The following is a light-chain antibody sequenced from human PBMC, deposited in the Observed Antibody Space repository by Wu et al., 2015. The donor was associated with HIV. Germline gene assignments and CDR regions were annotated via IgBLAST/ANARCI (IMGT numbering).Light chain of an antibody. CDR3: QQYDTYPIT. J-gene: IGKJ5*01. CDR1: RVFTSW. Sequence: SVGDRVTIHFAGPVRVFTSWLAWYQQKPGKAPKLLIYKASTLESGVPSRFSGSGSGTEFTLTINSLQPDDFATYYCQQYDTYPITFGQGTRLEIK. V-gene: IGKV1-5*03. CDR2: KAS.